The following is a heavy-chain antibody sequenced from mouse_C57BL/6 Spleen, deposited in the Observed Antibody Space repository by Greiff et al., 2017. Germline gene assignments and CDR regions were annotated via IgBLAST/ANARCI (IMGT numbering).Heavy chain of an antibody. CDR1: GYTFTDYY. D-gene: IGHD4-1*01. CDR3: ARRVKTGPYYFYY. V-gene: IGHV1-19*01. J-gene: IGHJ2*01. CDR2: INPYNGGT. Sequence: EVQLQQSGPVLVQPGASVKMSCKASGYTFTDYYMTWVKQSHGTSLEWIGVINPYNGGTSYNEKFKGKATLTVDKSSSAAYMELNSLTSEDSAVYYCARRVKTGPYYFYYWGQGTTLTVSS.